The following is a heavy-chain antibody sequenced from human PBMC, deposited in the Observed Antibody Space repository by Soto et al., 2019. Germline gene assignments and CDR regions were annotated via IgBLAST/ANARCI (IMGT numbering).Heavy chain of an antibody. J-gene: IGHJ4*02. CDR1: GGSISGHY. Sequence: SVTLSFTCPVSGGSISGHYWIWFRQSPGKGLEWIGYIFYTGSTNYNPSLKSRVTLSADTSKNQFSLRLTSVTAADTAVYYCARVGSSGWSPDYWGQGTLVTVSS. D-gene: IGHD6-19*01. V-gene: IGHV4-59*11. CDR3: ARVGSSGWSPDY. CDR2: IFYTGST.